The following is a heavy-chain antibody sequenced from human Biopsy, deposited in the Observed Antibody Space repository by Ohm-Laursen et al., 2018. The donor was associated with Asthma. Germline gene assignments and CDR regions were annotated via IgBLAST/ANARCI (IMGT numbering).Heavy chain of an antibody. D-gene: IGHD6-19*01. CDR3: ARGVDRVAGLLDHFDS. V-gene: IGHV4-59*01. J-gene: IGHJ4*02. Sequence: SQILSLTCTVSGGSINNFYWSWIRQPPGKGLESIGHVYYSGSTNYNPSLKSRVTISIDASKNQFSLKLTSVTAADTAVYYCARGVDRVAGLLDHFDSWGQGTLVTVSS. CDR1: GGSINNFY. CDR2: VYYSGST.